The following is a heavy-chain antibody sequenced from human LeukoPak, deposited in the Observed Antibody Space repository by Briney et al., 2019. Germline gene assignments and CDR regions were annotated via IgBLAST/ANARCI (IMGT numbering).Heavy chain of an antibody. CDR2: TYYRSKWYN. CDR1: GDSVSSNSAA. CDR3: ARGGCTNGVCYTNWFDP. V-gene: IGHV6-1*01. D-gene: IGHD2-8*01. Sequence: SQTLSLTCAIAGDSVSSNSAAWNWIRQSPSRGLEWLGRTYYRSKWYNDYAVSVKSRITINPDTSKNQFSLQLNSVTPEDTAVYYCARGGCTNGVCYTNWFDPWGQGTLVTVSS. J-gene: IGHJ5*02.